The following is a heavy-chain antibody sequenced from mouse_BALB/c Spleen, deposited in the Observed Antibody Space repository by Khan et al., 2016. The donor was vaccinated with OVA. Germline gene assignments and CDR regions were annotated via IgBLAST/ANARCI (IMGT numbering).Heavy chain of an antibody. Sequence: EVKLEESGPGLVKPSQSLSLTYTVTGYSITSDYAWNWIRQFPGNKLEWMGFISYSGNTKYNPSLKSRFSITRDTSKNQFFLHLNSVTIEDTATYYCARVYGGDFDYWGQGTTLTVSS. CDR1: GYSITSDYA. V-gene: IGHV3-2*02. CDR3: ARVYGGDFDY. CDR2: ISYSGNT. D-gene: IGHD1-1*01. J-gene: IGHJ2*01.